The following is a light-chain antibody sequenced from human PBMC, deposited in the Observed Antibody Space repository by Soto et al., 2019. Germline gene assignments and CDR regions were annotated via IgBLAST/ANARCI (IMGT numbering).Light chain of an antibody. J-gene: IGKJ1*01. Sequence: DIQMTQSPSTLSASVGDRVIVTCRASQSISSWLAWYQQKPGKAPKLLIHDAYSLQSVVPSRFSGSGSGTEFTLTISSLQPDDFATYYCQQYNSYSRTFGQGTKVEIK. CDR3: QQYNSYSRT. CDR1: QSISSW. CDR2: DAY. V-gene: IGKV1-5*01.